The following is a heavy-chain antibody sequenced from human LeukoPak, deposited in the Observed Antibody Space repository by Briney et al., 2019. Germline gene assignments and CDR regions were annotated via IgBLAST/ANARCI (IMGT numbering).Heavy chain of an antibody. Sequence: GGSLTLSCAASGFTFSSYAMHWVRQAPGKGLEYVSAISSNGGSTYYANSVKGRFTISRDNSKNTLYLQMGSLRAEDMAVYYCVRDRDSSGYYYVGPDYWGQGTLVTVPS. J-gene: IGHJ4*02. CDR1: GFTFSSYA. D-gene: IGHD3-22*01. CDR3: VRDRDSSGYYYVGPDY. V-gene: IGHV3-64*01. CDR2: ISSNGGST.